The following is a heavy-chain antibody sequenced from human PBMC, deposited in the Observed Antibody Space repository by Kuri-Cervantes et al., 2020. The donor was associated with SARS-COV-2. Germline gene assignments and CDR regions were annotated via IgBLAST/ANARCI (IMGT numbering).Heavy chain of an antibody. Sequence: ASVKVSCKASGYTFTSYYMHWVRQAPGQGLEWMGIINPSGGSTSYAQKFQGRVSMTRDTSTSTVYMELSSLRSEDTAVYYCARHVAGLGLTSSVPSWGRGTLVTVSS. J-gene: IGHJ5*02. V-gene: IGHV1-46*01. CDR2: INPSGGST. CDR3: ARHVAGLGLTSSVPS. CDR1: GYTFTSYY. D-gene: IGHD3-16*01.